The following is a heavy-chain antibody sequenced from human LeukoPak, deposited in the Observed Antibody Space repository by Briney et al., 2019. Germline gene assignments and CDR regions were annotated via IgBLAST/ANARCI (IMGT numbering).Heavy chain of an antibody. CDR3: ARSDIAVAGPEY. D-gene: IGHD6-19*01. J-gene: IGHJ4*02. V-gene: IGHV1-3*01. Sequence: ASVKVSCKASGYTFTSYAMHWVRQAPGQGLEWMGWINAGNGNTKYSQKFQGRVTITRDTSASTAYMELSSLRSEDTAVYYCARSDIAVAGPEYWGQGTLVTVSS. CDR1: GYTFTSYA. CDR2: INAGNGNT.